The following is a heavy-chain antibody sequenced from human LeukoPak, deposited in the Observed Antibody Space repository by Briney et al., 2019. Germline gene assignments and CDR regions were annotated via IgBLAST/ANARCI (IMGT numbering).Heavy chain of an antibody. CDR3: ARDSFGAARHEFDY. J-gene: IGHJ4*02. Sequence: ASVKVSCKASGGTFSSYAISWVRQAPGQGLECMGGIIPIFGTANYAQKFQGRVTITADKSTSTAYMELSSLRSEDAAVYYCARDSFGAARHEFDYWGQGTLVTVSS. CDR2: IIPIFGTA. D-gene: IGHD6-6*01. CDR1: GGTFSSYA. V-gene: IGHV1-69*06.